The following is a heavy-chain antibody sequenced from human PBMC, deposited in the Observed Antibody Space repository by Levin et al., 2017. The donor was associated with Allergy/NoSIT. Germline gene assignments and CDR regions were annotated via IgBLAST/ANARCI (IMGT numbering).Heavy chain of an antibody. J-gene: IGHJ4*02. CDR1: GFTFSNAW. CDR3: TTVWRSSWPDPFDY. Sequence: NTGGSLRLSCAASGFTFSNAWMSWVRQAPGKGLEWVGRIKSKTDGGTTDYAAPVKGRFTISRDDSKNTLYLQMNSLKTEDTAVYYCTTVWRSSWPDPFDYWGQGTLVTVS. D-gene: IGHD6-13*01. V-gene: IGHV3-15*01. CDR2: IKSKTDGGTT.